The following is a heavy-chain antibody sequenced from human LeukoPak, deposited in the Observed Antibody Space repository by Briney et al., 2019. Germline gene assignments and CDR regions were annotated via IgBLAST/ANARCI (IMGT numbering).Heavy chain of an antibody. CDR2: ISNDGSRK. D-gene: IGHD3-3*01. V-gene: IGHV3-30*03. J-gene: IGHJ4*02. CDR3: ARDRAWNYFDY. Sequence: GGSLGLSCAPSGFTFSRHGMHWVRQAPGKGLEWVAIISNDGSRKYYAHSVEGRFTISRDNSKNTLYLQMDSLRAEDTAVYYCARDRAWNYFDYWGQGTLVTIS. CDR1: GFTFSRHG.